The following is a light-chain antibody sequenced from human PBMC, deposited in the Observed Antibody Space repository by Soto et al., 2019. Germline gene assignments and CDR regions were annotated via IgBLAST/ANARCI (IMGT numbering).Light chain of an antibody. Sequence: SALTQPPSASGSPGQSVTISCTGTSSDVGAYNYASWYQQHPGKAPKLIIYEVSKRPSGVPARFSGSKSGNTASLTVSGLQPEDEADYYCSSYAGSNTFVVLGGGTKLTVL. CDR3: SSYAGSNTFVV. CDR2: EVS. CDR1: SSDVGAYNY. J-gene: IGLJ2*01. V-gene: IGLV2-8*01.